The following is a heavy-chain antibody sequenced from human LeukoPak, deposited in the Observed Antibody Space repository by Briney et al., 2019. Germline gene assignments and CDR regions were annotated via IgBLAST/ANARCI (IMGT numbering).Heavy chain of an antibody. CDR3: ARQVGEAAAIFDY. V-gene: IGHV1-46*01. CDR1: GYIFTSYY. D-gene: IGHD6-13*01. CDR2: INPSGDST. Sequence: GASVKVSCKASGYIFTSYYMHWVRQAPGQGLEWMGIINPSGDSTIYAQKFQGRVTMTRDMSTSTVHMELRSLRSDDTAVYYCARQVGEAAAIFDYWGQGTLVTVSS. J-gene: IGHJ4*02.